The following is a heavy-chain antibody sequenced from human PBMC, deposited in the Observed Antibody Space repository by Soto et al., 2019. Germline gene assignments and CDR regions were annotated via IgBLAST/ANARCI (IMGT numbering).Heavy chain of an antibody. V-gene: IGHV1-69*12. J-gene: IGHJ6*02. CDR3: ARVQAVPGIYNYYGLDV. CDR2: IVPIFGTV. CDR1: GGTFSNYA. D-gene: IGHD6-19*01. Sequence: QDQLVQSGAEVKKPGSSVKVSCKASGGTFSNYAISWVRQAPGEGLEWMGGIVPIFGTVNYAQKFQGRVTIIADESTTKAYMELSTLISEDTAVYYCARVQAVPGIYNYYGLDVWGQGTTVTVSS.